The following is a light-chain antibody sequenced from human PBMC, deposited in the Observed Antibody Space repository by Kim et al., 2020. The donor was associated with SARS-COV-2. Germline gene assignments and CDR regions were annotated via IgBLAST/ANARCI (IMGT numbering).Light chain of an antibody. V-gene: IGLV3-1*01. CDR1: KLGDKY. CDR2: QDS. CDR3: QAWDSSIDVV. J-gene: IGLJ2*01. Sequence: SYELTQPPSVSVSPGQTASITCSGDKLGDKYACWYQQNPGQSPVLVIYQDSKRPSGIPERFSGSNSGNTATLTISGTQAMDEADYYCQAWDSSIDVVFGGGTQLTVL.